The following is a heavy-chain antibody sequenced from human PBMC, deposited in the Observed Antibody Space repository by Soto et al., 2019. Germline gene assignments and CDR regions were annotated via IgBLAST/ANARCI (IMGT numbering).Heavy chain of an antibody. CDR2: CIPVLGTA. Sequence: QVQLVQSGAEVKKPGSSVKVSCKASGGSFNSHAINWVRQAPGQGLEWMGGCIPVLGTANYAQKFQGRVTITADRSKTTAYMGLTSLTSEDTAVYYCARGAFGGGYYANFDHWGQGTLVTVSS. V-gene: IGHV1-69*06. CDR3: ARGAFGGGYYANFDH. CDR1: GGSFNSHA. D-gene: IGHD3-3*01. J-gene: IGHJ4*02.